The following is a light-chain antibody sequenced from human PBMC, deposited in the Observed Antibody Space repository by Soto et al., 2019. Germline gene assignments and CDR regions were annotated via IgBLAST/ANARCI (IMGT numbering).Light chain of an antibody. CDR1: QSVSSY. CDR2: DAS. Sequence: TVLTQSPSTLSLSPGERATLSCRARQSVSSYLAWYQQKPGQAPRLLMYDASNRATGIPARFSGSGSGTEFTLTISSLQPDDFATYYCQQYYSYSPTFGQGTKVAIK. V-gene: IGKV3-11*01. CDR3: QQYYSYSPT. J-gene: IGKJ1*01.